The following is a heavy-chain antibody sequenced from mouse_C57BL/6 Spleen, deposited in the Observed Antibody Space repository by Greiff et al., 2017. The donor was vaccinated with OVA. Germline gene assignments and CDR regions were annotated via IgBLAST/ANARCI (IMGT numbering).Heavy chain of an antibody. V-gene: IGHV3-6*01. CDR2: ISYDGSN. J-gene: IGHJ4*01. CDR1: GYSITSGYY. CDR3: ARALLGPGAMDY. Sequence: EVQLVESGPGLVKPSQSLSLTCSVTGYSITSGYYWNWIRQFPGNKLEWMGYISYDGSNNYNPSLKNRISITRDTSKNQFFLKLNSVTTEDTATYCCARALLGPGAMDYWGQGTSVTVSS. D-gene: IGHD3-1*01.